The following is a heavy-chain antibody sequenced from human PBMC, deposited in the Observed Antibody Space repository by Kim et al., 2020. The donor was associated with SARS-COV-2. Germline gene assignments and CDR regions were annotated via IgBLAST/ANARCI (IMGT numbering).Heavy chain of an antibody. J-gene: IGHJ4*02. CDR3: ARLPPTMYYFDY. Sequence: NSAQKYQGRVTITADKATSTAYRELSSLRSEDTAVYYCARLPPTMYYFDYWGQGTLVTVSS. V-gene: IGHV1-69*02. D-gene: IGHD3-10*02.